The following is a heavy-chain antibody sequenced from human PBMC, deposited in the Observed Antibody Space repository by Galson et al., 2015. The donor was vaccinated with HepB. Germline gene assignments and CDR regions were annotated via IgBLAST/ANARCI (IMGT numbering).Heavy chain of an antibody. CDR2: ISYDGSNK. CDR1: GFTFSSYA. J-gene: IGHJ6*03. Sequence: SLRLSCAASGFTFSSYAMHWVRQAPGKGLEWVAVISYDGSNKYYADSVKGRFTISRDNSKNTLYLQMNSLRAEDTAVYYCARGGYYYYYMDVWGTGTTVTVSS. CDR3: ARGGYYYYYMDV. V-gene: IGHV3-30-3*01.